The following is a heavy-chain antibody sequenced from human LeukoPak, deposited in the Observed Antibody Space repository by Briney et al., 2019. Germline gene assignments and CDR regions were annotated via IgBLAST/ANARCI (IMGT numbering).Heavy chain of an antibody. D-gene: IGHD3-9*01. CDR1: GGSISSGGYY. CDR3: ATRVGLAGCFDY. V-gene: IGHV4-31*03. J-gene: IGHJ4*02. Sequence: PSETLSLTCTVSGGSISSGGYYWSWIRQHPGKGLEWIGYIYYSGSTYYNPSLKSRVTISVDTSKNQFSLKLSSVTAADTAVYYCATRVGLAGCFDYWGQGTLVTVSS. CDR2: IYYSGST.